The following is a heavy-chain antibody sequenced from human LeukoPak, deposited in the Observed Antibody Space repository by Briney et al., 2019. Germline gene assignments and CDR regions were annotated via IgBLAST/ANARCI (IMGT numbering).Heavy chain of an antibody. CDR1: GGSFSDYY. J-gene: IGHJ4*02. CDR3: ARGIAIGYCSGGSCYPFDY. Sequence: SETLSLTCTVNGGSFSDYYWTWIRQPPGKGLEWIGEINHGGSTNYNPSLKSRVTMSVDTSKNQFSLKLSFVTAADTAVYYCARGIAIGYCSGGSCYPFDYWGQGTLVTVSS. CDR2: INHGGST. D-gene: IGHD2-15*01. V-gene: IGHV4-34*01.